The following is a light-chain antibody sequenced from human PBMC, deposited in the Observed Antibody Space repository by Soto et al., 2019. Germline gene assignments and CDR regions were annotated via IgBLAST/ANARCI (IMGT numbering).Light chain of an antibody. J-gene: IGKJ5*01. CDR2: GAS. CDR3: QQYNNWPPIT. V-gene: IGKV3D-15*01. Sequence: IVRPQSPDTLSVSPGERATLSCRASQSVSSNVAWYQQKAGQAPRLLIYGASIRATDIPARISGSGSGTEFTLTISSLQSEDFALYYCQQYNNWPPITFGQGTRLEIK. CDR1: QSVSSN.